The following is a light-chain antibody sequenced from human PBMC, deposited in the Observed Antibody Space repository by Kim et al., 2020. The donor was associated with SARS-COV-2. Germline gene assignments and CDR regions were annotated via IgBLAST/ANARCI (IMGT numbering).Light chain of an antibody. J-gene: IGKJ4*01. CDR2: VAS. Sequence: DIQMTQSPSSLSASVGDRVTITCRASQGIRKYLAWFQQKLGKAPKSLIYVASSLQSGVPSKFSGSGSGTEFTLTISSLQPEDFATYYCQQYNSYPLTFGGGTKVDIK. CDR1: QGIRKY. V-gene: IGKV1-16*02. CDR3: QQYNSYPLT.